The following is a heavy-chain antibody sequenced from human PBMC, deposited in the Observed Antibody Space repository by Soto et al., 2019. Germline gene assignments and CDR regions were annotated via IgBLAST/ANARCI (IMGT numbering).Heavy chain of an antibody. Sequence: PSQTLSLTCAISGDSFSSNSATWNWIRQSPSRGLEWLGRTYYRSKWNYDYAVSVTSRITINPDTSRNQFSLQLKSVTPEDTAVYYCAKEGHWNFYYFHGLDVWGQGTTVTVSS. V-gene: IGHV6-1*01. CDR1: GDSFSSNSAT. CDR3: AKEGHWNFYYFHGLDV. J-gene: IGHJ6*02. D-gene: IGHD1-7*01. CDR2: TYYRSKWNY.